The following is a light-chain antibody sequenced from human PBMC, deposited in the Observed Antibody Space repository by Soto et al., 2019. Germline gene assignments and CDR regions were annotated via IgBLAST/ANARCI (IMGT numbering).Light chain of an antibody. CDR3: QSYDTSLSVV. Sequence: QPVLTQPPSVSGAPGQRVTISCAGSSSSIGAGYNVHWYQQLPGTAPKLLIYANSNRPSGVPDRFSGSKSGTSASLAITGLQAEDEADYYCQSYDTSLSVVFGGGTKLTVL. V-gene: IGLV1-40*01. CDR1: SSSIGAGYN. J-gene: IGLJ2*01. CDR2: ANS.